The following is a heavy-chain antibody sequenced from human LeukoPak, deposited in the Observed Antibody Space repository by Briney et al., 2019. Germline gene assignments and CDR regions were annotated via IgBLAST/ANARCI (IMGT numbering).Heavy chain of an antibody. V-gene: IGHV4-34*01. Sequence: SETLSLTCAVYGGSFSGYYWSWIRQPPGKGLEWIGEINHSGSTNYNPSLKSRVTISVDTSKNQFSLKLSSVTAAGTAVYYCARARGSSWYYFNAFDIWGPGTMVTVSS. CDR2: INHSGST. J-gene: IGHJ3*02. CDR3: ARARGSSWYYFNAFDI. CDR1: GGSFSGYY. D-gene: IGHD6-13*01.